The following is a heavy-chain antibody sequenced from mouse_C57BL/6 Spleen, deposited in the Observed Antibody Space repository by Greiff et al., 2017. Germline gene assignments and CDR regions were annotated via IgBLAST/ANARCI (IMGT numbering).Heavy chain of an antibody. CDR2: IDPEDGET. V-gene: IGHV14-2*01. CDR3: ATAVVDYAMDY. J-gene: IGHJ4*01. D-gene: IGHD1-1*01. Sequence: EVQLQQSGAELVKPGASVKLSCTASGFNIKDYYMHWVKQRTEQGLEWIGRIDPEDGETKYAPKFQGKATITADPSYKKAYLQLTGVTSEDTAVNYCATAVVDYAMDYWGQGTSVTVSS. CDR1: GFNIKDYY.